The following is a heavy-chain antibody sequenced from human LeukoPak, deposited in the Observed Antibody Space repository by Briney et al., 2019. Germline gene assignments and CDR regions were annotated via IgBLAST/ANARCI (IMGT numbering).Heavy chain of an antibody. J-gene: IGHJ4*02. V-gene: IGHV3-30*18. CDR3: AKDVFYYYDSSGYYDY. CDR2: ISYDGSNK. D-gene: IGHD3-22*01. Sequence: GSLRLSCAASGFTFSSYGMHWVRQAPGKGLEWVAVISYDGSNKYYADSVKGRFTISRDNSKNTLYLQMNSLRAEDTAVYYCAKDVFYYYDSSGYYDYWGQGTLVTVSS. CDR1: GFTFSSYG.